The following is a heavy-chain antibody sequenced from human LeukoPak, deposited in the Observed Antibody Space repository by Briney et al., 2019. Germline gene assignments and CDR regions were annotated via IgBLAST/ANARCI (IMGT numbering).Heavy chain of an antibody. Sequence: GGSLRLSCAASGFTFSDFGMHWVRQAPGKGLEGVAFIRNDGSNDYYPDSVKGRFTISRDNSRTTLYLQMHSLRIEDTAVYYCVKGGSSSHNEFYPSGQGILGTVS. V-gene: IGHV3-30*02. CDR1: GFTFSDFG. J-gene: IGHJ5*02. D-gene: IGHD6-13*01. CDR2: IRNDGSND. CDR3: VKGGSSSHNEFYP.